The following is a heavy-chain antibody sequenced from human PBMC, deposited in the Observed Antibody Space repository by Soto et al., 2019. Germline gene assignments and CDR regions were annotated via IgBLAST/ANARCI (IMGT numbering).Heavy chain of an antibody. D-gene: IGHD3-10*01. CDR2: ISSTGTTI. CDR1: GFTFRNYN. J-gene: IGHJ4*02. CDR3: ARDLSADY. Sequence: EVQLVESGGVLVQPGGSLRLSCAASGFTFRNYNIIWVRQAPGKGLEWVSYISSTGTTIHYAASVKGRFTISRDNAKNSLYLQMNSLTGEDTAVYYCARDLSADYWGQGTLVTVSS. V-gene: IGHV3-48*01.